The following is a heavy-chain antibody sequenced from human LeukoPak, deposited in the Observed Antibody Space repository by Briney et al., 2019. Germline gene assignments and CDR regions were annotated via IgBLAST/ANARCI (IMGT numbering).Heavy chain of an antibody. V-gene: IGHV1-69*01. J-gene: IGHJ6*04. D-gene: IGHD2-2*01. CDR1: GGTFSSYA. CDR3: ARSLSSTRVGVPAAPYYYGMDV. CDR2: IIPIFGTA. Sequence: SVKVSCKASGGTFSSYAISWARQAPGQGLEWMGGIIPIFGTANYAQKFQGRVTITADESTSTAYMELSSLRSEDTAVYYCARSLSSTRVGVPAAPYYYGMDVRGKGTTVTVSS.